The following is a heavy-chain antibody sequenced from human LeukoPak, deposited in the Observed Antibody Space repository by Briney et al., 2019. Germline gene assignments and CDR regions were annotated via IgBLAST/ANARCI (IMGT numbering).Heavy chain of an antibody. D-gene: IGHD3-10*01. V-gene: IGHV4-39*07. CDR3: ARDSHLGAQGSGSYQQSGLYYYYYMDV. J-gene: IGHJ6*03. Sequence: SETLSLTCTVSGGSISSSSYYWGWIRQPPGKGLEWIGSIYYSGSTYYNPSLKSRVTISVDTSKNQFSLKLSSVTAADTAVYYCARDSHLGAQGSGSYQQSGLYYYYYMDVWGKGTTVTISS. CDR1: GGSISSSSYY. CDR2: IYYSGST.